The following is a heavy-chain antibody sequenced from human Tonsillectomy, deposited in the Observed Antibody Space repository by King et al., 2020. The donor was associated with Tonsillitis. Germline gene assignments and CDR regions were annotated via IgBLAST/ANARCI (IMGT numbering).Heavy chain of an antibody. Sequence: VQLVESGGGLVQPGRSLRLSCAASGFTFDDYAMHWVRQAPGKGLEWVSGFSWNSGSIGYADSVKGRFTISRDNAKNSLYLQMNSLRAEDTALYYCAKAILGYCSGGSCYGWGAFDIWGRGTMVTVSS. CDR2: FSWNSGSI. CDR1: GFTFDDYA. D-gene: IGHD2-15*01. J-gene: IGHJ3*02. V-gene: IGHV3-9*01. CDR3: AKAILGYCSGGSCYGWGAFDI.